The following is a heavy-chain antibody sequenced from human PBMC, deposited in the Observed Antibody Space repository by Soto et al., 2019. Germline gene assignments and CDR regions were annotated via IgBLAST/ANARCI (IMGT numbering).Heavy chain of an antibody. CDR3: ARDCYGATSFDYYYGMDV. CDR1: GGSISGGGYY. D-gene: IGHD2-15*01. J-gene: IGHJ6*02. V-gene: IGHV4-31*03. Sequence: QVQLQESGPGLVKPSQTLSLTCTVSGGSISGGGYYWSWIRQHPGKGLEWIGYIYYSGSTYYNPSLKSRVTISVDTSKNQFSLKLSSVTAADTAVYYCARDCYGATSFDYYYGMDVWGQGTTVTVSS. CDR2: IYYSGST.